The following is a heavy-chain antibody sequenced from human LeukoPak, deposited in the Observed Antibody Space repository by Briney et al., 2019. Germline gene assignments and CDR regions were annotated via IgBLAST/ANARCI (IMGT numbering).Heavy chain of an antibody. CDR3: ARAGTYSGSYVGAFDI. CDR2: IYSGGNT. J-gene: IGHJ3*02. D-gene: IGHD1-26*01. Sequence: PGGSLRLSCAASGLTFSSNYMSWVRQAPRKGLEWVSVIYSGGNTYYADSVKGRFTISRDNSKNTLYLEMNSLRGEDTAVYYCARAGTYSGSYVGAFDIWGQGTMVTVSS. CDR1: GLTFSSNY. V-gene: IGHV3-66*01.